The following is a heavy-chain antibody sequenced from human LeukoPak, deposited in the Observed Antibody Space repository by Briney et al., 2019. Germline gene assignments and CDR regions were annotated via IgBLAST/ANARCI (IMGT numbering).Heavy chain of an antibody. V-gene: IGHV3-11*06. CDR1: GFTFSDYY. J-gene: IGHJ3*02. Sequence: GGSLRLSCAASGFTFSDYYMSWIRQAPGKGLEWVSSISSSSSSYIYYADSVKGRFTISRDNAKNSLYLQMNSLRVEDTAVYYCARAMLRGLLDAFDIWGQGTMVTVSS. D-gene: IGHD3-10*01. CDR3: ARAMLRGLLDAFDI. CDR2: ISSSSSSYI.